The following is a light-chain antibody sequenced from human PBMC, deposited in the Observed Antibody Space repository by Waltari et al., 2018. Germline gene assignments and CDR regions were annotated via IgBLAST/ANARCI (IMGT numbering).Light chain of an antibody. CDR2: KDT. Sequence: SYELTQTPSVSVSPGQTARITCSGHELPRKYAYWFQQKSGQAPRLVIYKDTKRPSGIPGRFSGSSSGTVATLTITGAQVDDEADYYCYSSDSTGLRVFGGGT. CDR3: YSSDSTGLRV. CDR1: ELPRKY. J-gene: IGLJ3*02. V-gene: IGLV3-10*01.